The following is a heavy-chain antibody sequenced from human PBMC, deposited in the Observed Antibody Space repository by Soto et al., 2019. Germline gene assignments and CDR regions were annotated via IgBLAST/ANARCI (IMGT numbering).Heavy chain of an antibody. D-gene: IGHD1-26*01. CDR1: GYTFTGYS. CDR3: ARGRGSGAADY. J-gene: IGHJ4*02. CDR2: INPNSGDT. Sequence: GASVKVSCKASGYTFTGYSMHWVRQAPGQGLEWMGWINPNSGDTNFAQKFQGRVTMTRDTSISTAYMELSSLSFDDTAVYYCARGRGSGAADYWGRGTLVTVSS. V-gene: IGHV1-2*02.